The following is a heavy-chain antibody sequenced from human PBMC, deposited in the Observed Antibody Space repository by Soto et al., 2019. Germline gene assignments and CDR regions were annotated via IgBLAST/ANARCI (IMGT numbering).Heavy chain of an antibody. CDR2: ISHDGSYK. D-gene: IGHD1-26*01. CDR3: AKEAYSGSLGVGYGMDV. Sequence: QVQLVESGGGVVQPGRPLSLACTASGPTFTMYAMHWVRQAPGKGLGWVAVISHDGSYKYYSDSVKGRFTISRDNSQNTVHLQMNSLRLEDTAAYYCAKEAYSGSLGVGYGMDVWGQGTTVTVSS. J-gene: IGHJ6*02. V-gene: IGHV3-30*18. CDR1: GPTFTMYA.